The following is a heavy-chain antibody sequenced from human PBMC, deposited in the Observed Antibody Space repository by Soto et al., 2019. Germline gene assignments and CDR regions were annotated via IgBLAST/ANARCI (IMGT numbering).Heavy chain of an antibody. V-gene: IGHV4-59*01. CDR3: ARRGYGPGFPYYYGMDV. D-gene: IGHD3-10*01. J-gene: IGHJ6*02. CDR1: GGSMSSYH. CDR2: IYYSGST. Sequence: SETLSLTCTGSGGSMSSYHWSWIRQPPGKGLEWIGYIYYSGSTNYNPSLKSRVTMSVDTPKNQFSLKLSSVTAADTAVYYCARRGYGPGFPYYYGMDVWGQGTTVT.